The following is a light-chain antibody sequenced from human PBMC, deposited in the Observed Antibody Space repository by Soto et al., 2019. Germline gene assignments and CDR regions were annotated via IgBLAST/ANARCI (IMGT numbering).Light chain of an antibody. CDR3: AAWDDSLSGYV. Sequence: QSLLTQPPSASGTPGQRVTISCSGSSSNIGSNYVYWYQQLPGTAPKLLIPRNNQRPSGVPDRFSGSKSGTSASLAISGLRSKDEADYDCAAWDDSLSGYVFGTGTKLTVL. CDR2: RNN. V-gene: IGLV1-47*01. CDR1: SSNIGSNY. J-gene: IGLJ1*01.